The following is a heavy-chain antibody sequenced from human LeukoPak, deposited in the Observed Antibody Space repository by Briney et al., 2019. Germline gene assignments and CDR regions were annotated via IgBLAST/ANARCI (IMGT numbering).Heavy chain of an antibody. Sequence: KPGGSLRLSCAASGFTFSDYYMSWIRQAPGKGLEWLSCISSSGRTIYYADSVKGRFTISRDNAKNSLYLQMSSLRVEDTAVYYCARWRGGMGLLNPPYFDYWGLGTLVTVSS. V-gene: IGHV3-11*04. CDR1: GFTFSDYY. D-gene: IGHD3-3*01. J-gene: IGHJ4*02. CDR3: ARWRGGMGLLNPPYFDY. CDR2: ISSSGRTI.